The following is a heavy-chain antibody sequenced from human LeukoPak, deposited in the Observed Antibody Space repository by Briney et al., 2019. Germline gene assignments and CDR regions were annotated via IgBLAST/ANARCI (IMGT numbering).Heavy chain of an antibody. D-gene: IGHD6-19*01. V-gene: IGHV4-4*07. CDR1: GGSISSYY. CDR2: IYTRGGT. J-gene: IGHJ4*02. CDR3: ASSSSGWFWNY. Sequence: SETLSLTCTVSGGSISSYYWSWIRPPAGRGLEWIGRIYTRGGTNYNTSLKSRVTMSVDTSKNQFSLQLSSVTAADTAVYYCASSSSGWFWNYWGQGTLVTVSS.